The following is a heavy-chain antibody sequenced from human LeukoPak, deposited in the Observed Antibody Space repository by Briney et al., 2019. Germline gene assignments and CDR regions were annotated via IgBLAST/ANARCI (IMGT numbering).Heavy chain of an antibody. CDR1: GGSFTGYY. D-gene: IGHD2-15*01. CDR3: ARGICSGGSCSYYYYYYMDV. Sequence: SETLSLTCAVYGGSFTGYYLSWIRQPPGQGLEWMGEINPSGSTNYNPSLKRRVTISVDTSKNQFSLKLSSVTAADTAVYYCARGICSGGSCSYYYYYYMDVWGKGTTVTVSS. CDR2: INPSGST. J-gene: IGHJ6*03. V-gene: IGHV4-34*01.